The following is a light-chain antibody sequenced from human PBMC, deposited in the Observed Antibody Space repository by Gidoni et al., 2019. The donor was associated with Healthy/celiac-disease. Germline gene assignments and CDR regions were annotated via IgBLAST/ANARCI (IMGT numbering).Light chain of an antibody. Sequence: SYELTQPPSVSLSPGQTASITCSGDKLGDKYACWYQQKPGQSPVLVIYQDSKRPSGLPERFSGSNSGNTATLTISGTQAMDEADYYCQAWDSSTVVFGGGTKLTVL. CDR1: KLGDKY. CDR2: QDS. J-gene: IGLJ2*01. CDR3: QAWDSSTVV. V-gene: IGLV3-1*01.